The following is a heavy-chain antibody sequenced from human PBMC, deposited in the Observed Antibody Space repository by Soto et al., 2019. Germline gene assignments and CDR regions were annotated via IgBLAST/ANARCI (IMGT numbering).Heavy chain of an antibody. CDR1: GYTFTSYY. V-gene: IGHV1-46*01. J-gene: IGHJ6*02. CDR3: ARDMAGYYYYYGMDV. CDR2: INPSGGST. Sequence: ASVKVSCKASGYTFTSYYMHWVRQAPGQGLEWMGKINPSGGSTSYAQKFQGRVTMTRDTSTSTVYMELSSLRSEDTAVYYCARDMAGYYYYYGMDVWGQGTTVTVSS. D-gene: IGHD3-10*01.